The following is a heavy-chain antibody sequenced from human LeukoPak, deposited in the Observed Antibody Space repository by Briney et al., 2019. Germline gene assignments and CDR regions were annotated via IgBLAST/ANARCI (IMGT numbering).Heavy chain of an antibody. CDR2: INPNSGGT. D-gene: IGHD3-10*01. CDR1: GYTFTGYY. J-gene: IGHJ6*03. CDR3: ARAVTMVRGVMGEWYYYYMDV. V-gene: IGHV1-2*02. Sequence: GASAKVSCKASGYTFTGYYMHWVRQAPGQGLEWMGWINPNSGGTNYAQKFQGRVTMTRDTSISTAYMELSRLRSEDTAVYYCARAVTMVRGVMGEWYYYYMDVWGKGTTVTVSS.